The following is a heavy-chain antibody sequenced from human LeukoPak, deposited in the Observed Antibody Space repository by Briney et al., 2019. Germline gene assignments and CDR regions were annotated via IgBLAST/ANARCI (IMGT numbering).Heavy chain of an antibody. V-gene: IGHV1-69*01. CDR3: ARGPDSSGRGGFIWGYY. CDR2: IIPIFGTA. Sequence: SVKVSCKASGGTFSSYAISWVRQAPGQGLEWMGGIIPIFGTANYAQKFQGRVTITADESTSTAYMELSSLRSEDTAVYYCARGPDSSGRGGFIWGYYWGQGTLVTVSS. J-gene: IGHJ4*02. D-gene: IGHD6-19*01. CDR1: GGTFSSYA.